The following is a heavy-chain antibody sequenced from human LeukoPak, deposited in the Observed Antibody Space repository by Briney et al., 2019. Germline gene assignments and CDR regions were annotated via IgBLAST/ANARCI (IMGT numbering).Heavy chain of an antibody. V-gene: IGHV4-4*02. D-gene: IGHD1-26*01. CDR2: IYHSGST. Sequence: SETLSLTCAVSGGSISSSNWWSWVRQPPGKGLEWIGEIYHSGSTNYNPSLKSRVTISVDKSKNQFSLKLSSVTAADTAVYYCARESRQAVWSTIDYWGQGTLVTVSS. CDR3: ARESRQAVWSTIDY. CDR1: GGSISSSNW. J-gene: IGHJ4*02.